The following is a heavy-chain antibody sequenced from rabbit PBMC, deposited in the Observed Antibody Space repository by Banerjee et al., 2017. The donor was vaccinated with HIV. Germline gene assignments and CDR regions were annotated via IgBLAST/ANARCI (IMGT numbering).Heavy chain of an antibody. CDR2: IYAGSSGST. D-gene: IGHD8-1*01. CDR1: GFSLSSSYW. CDR3: ARGGAGSSYSFTLLNL. J-gene: IGHJ4*01. Sequence: EESGGDLVKPGGTLTLTCTVSGFSLSSSYWICWVRQAPGKGLEWIACIYAGSSGSTYYASWAKGRFTISKTSSTTVTLQMTSLTAADTATYFCARGGAGSSYSFTLLNLWGQGTLVTVS. V-gene: IGHV1S45*01.